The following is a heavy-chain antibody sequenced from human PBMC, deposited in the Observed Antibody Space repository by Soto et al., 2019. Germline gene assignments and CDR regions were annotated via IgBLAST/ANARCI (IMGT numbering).Heavy chain of an antibody. D-gene: IGHD3-3*02. CDR1: GISCESYE. Sequence: GGALRLSCAASGISCESYEMNWVRQAPGKGLEWISYISSSGRAIYYAESVKGRFTISRDTVKNSLFLHMDSLRVEDTAVYYCVARRWLQSFFDYWGQGTQVPVSS. CDR2: ISSSGRAI. CDR3: VARRWLQSFFDY. V-gene: IGHV3-48*03. J-gene: IGHJ4*02.